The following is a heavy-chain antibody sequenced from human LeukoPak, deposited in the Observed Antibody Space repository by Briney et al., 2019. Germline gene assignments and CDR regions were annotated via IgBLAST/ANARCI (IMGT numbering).Heavy chain of an antibody. CDR2: IGAYNGYT. Sequence: GASVKVSCKASGYTFTSYAIGWVRQAPGQGLEWMGWIGAYNGYTNYAQSLQGRVTMTTDTSTSTAYMELRSLRSDDTAMYYCARVGGNYEGLIDYWGQGTLVTVSS. CDR1: GYTFTSYA. V-gene: IGHV1-18*01. D-gene: IGHD1-26*01. J-gene: IGHJ4*02. CDR3: ARVGGNYEGLIDY.